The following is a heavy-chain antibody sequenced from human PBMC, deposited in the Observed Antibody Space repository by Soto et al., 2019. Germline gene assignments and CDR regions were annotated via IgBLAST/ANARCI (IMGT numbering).Heavy chain of an antibody. CDR3: AIAAAGVTGGGWFDP. CDR2: ISAYNGNT. CDR1: GYTFTSYG. D-gene: IGHD6-13*01. J-gene: IGHJ5*02. V-gene: IGHV1-18*01. Sequence: ASVKVSCKASGYTFTSYGISWVRRAPGQGLEWMGWISAYNGNTNYAQKLQGRVTMTTDTSTSTAYMELSSLRSEDTAEYYCAIAAAGVTGGGWFDPWGQGTLVTVSS.